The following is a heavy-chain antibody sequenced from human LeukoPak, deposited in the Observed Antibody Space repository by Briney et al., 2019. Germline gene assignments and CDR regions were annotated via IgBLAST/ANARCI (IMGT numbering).Heavy chain of an antibody. Sequence: GRSLRLSCAASGFTFSSYGMHWVRQAPGKGLEWVAVISYDGSNKYYADSVKGRFTISRDNAKNSLYLQMNSLRAEDTAVYYCARYGGGNWGKETLATVSS. D-gene: IGHD3-10*01. CDR3: ARYGGGN. V-gene: IGHV3-30*03. CDR1: GFTFSSYG. J-gene: IGHJ4*02. CDR2: ISYDGSNK.